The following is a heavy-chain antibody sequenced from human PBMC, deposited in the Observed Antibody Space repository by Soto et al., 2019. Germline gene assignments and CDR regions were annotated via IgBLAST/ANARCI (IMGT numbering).Heavy chain of an antibody. V-gene: IGHV3-9*01. CDR1: GFTFDDHA. J-gene: IGHJ5*01. D-gene: IGHD2-2*01. CDR2: ISWNSETL. Sequence: EVQLVESGGGLVQPGKSLRLSCAASGFTFDDHAMHWVRQGPGKGLEWVAHISWNSETLGYADSVKGRFTIPRDNAKNSVYLEMNGLRPEQTAVYFCTRCSAAVRSYFFDSWGQGALVAVSS. CDR3: TRCSAAVRSYFFDS.